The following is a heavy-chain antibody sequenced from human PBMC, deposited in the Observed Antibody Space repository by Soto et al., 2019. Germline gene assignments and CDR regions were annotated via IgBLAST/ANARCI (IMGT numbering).Heavy chain of an antibody. CDR1: GGTFSSYA. J-gene: IGHJ4*02. CDR3: ARDREEYYDSSGYYYFDY. Sequence: SVKVSCKASGGTFSSYAISWVRQAPGQGLEWMGGIIPIFGTANYAQKFQGRVTITADESTSTAYMELSSLRSEDTAVYYCARDREEYYDSSGYYYFDYWGQGTLVTVSS. D-gene: IGHD3-22*01. V-gene: IGHV1-69*13. CDR2: IIPIFGTA.